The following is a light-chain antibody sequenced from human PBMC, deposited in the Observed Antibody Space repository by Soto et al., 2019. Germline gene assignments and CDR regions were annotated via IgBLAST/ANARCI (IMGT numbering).Light chain of an antibody. V-gene: IGKV1-5*01. CDR2: DAS. J-gene: IGKJ1*01. Sequence: IQITQSPSSLSASVGDTVTVTCRASQSISSWLAWYQQKPGKAPKLLVYDASSLESGVPSRFSGSGSGTEFTLTISSLQPDDFATYYCQHYNSYSEAFGQGTKVDIK. CDR3: QHYNSYSEA. CDR1: QSISSW.